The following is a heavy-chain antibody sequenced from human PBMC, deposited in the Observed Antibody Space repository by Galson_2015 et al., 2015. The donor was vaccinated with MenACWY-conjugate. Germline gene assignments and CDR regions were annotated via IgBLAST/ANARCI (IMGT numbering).Heavy chain of an antibody. V-gene: IGHV2-5*02. D-gene: IGHD2-2*01. CDR1: GFSLSTSRAG. Sequence: PALVKPTQTLTLTCTFSGFSLSTSRAGVGWIRQPPGQALEWLSLIYWDDDKRYSPSLKSRLTIAKDTSKNQVVLSMTNMDPVDTVTYYCAHSPYCSTTSCYAARAFDVWGQGTVVTVSS. CDR2: IYWDDDK. J-gene: IGHJ3*01. CDR3: AHSPYCSTTSCYAARAFDV.